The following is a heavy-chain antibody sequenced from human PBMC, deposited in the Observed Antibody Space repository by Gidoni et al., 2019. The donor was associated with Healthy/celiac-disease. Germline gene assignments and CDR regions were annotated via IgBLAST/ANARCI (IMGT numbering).Heavy chain of an antibody. CDR2: IGGSGGST. CDR1: GFTFSSSA. Sequence: EVQLLESGGGLVQPGGSLRLSCAASGFTFSSSAMSWVRQAPGKGLEWVSAIGGSGGSTYYADSVKGRFTISRDNSKNTLYLQMNSLRAEDTAVYYCAKHTTHLVTMVRGVIINYFDYWGQGTLVTVSS. J-gene: IGHJ4*02. V-gene: IGHV3-23*01. CDR3: AKHTTHLVTMVRGVIINYFDY. D-gene: IGHD3-10*01.